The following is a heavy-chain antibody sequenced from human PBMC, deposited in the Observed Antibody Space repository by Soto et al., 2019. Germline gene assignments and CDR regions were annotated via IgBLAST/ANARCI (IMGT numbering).Heavy chain of an antibody. CDR1: GYSFTSHW. CDR3: ARLEYGDRSYFDF. CDR2: IYPGDSDT. Sequence: PGESLKISCKGSGYSFTSHWIGWVRQMPGKGLEWMGIIYPGDSDTRYSPPFQGQVTISADKSISTAYLLWSSLRASDTAIYYCARLEYGDRSYFDFWGQGALVTVSS. V-gene: IGHV5-51*01. D-gene: IGHD4-17*01. J-gene: IGHJ4*02.